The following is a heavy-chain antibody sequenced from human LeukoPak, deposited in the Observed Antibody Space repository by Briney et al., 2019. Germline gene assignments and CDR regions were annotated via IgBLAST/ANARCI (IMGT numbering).Heavy chain of an antibody. CDR1: GGSISSYY. CDR3: ARDTYSYDSSAYYYYYMDV. V-gene: IGHV4-59*01. D-gene: IGHD3-22*01. CDR2: IYYNGNA. J-gene: IGHJ6*03. Sequence: SETLSLTCTASGGSISSYYWSWIRQAPGKGLEWIGYIYYNGNANYNPSLRSRVTLSVDTSNNQFSLKLSSVTAADMAVYYCARDTYSYDSSAYYYYYMDVWGKGTTVTVSS.